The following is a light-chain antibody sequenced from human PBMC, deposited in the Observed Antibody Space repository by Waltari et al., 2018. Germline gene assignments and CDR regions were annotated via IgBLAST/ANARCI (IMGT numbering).Light chain of an antibody. CDR2: DVS. CDR1: NSNVVGNNY. V-gene: IGLV2-23*02. Sequence: QSALTQPASVSGSPGQSITISCTGSNSNVVGNNYVSGYQQRPGKAPKLKIYDVSQPPSGVSDRFSGSKSGNTASLTISGLQAEDDADYYCCSYLGRSVVFGGGTKLTVL. J-gene: IGLJ2*01. CDR3: CSYLGRSVV.